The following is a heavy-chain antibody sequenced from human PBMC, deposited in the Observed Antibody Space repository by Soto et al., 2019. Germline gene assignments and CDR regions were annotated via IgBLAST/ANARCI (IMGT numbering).Heavy chain of an antibody. D-gene: IGHD3-10*01. CDR2: IYYSGST. Sequence: TPALTCTVSDGSISRGCYYWSWIRQHPGKGLEWIGYIYYSGSTYYNPSLKSRVTISVDTSKNQFSLKLSSVTAADTAVYYCARSSGANAFDIWGQGTMVTVSS. V-gene: IGHV4-31*03. CDR1: DGSISRGCYY. J-gene: IGHJ3*02. CDR3: ARSSGANAFDI.